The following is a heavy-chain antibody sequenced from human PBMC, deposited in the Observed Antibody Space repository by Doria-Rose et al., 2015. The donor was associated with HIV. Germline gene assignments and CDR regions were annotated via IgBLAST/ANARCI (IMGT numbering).Heavy chain of an antibody. V-gene: IGHV3-49*04. Sequence: QLVQSGGDLVQPGRSLRLSCTASGFNFVDYAMTWVRQAPGKGLEWVGFVRSKAYGGTPDYAASVKGRFTISRDDSKSVAYLQMNSLKIEDSAVYYCRGDYGGKSNYWGQGTLVTVSS. D-gene: IGHD4-17*01. CDR3: RGDYGGKSNY. J-gene: IGHJ4*02. CDR1: GFNFVDYA. CDR2: VRSKAYGGTP.